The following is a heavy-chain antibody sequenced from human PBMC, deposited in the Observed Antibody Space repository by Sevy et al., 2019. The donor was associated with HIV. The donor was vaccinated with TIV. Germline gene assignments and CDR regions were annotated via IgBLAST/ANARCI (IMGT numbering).Heavy chain of an antibody. V-gene: IGHV1-69*13. J-gene: IGHJ6*02. D-gene: IGHD2-2*01. Sequence: ASVKVSCKVSGGTFSKYAITWVRQAPGQGLEWMGGIIPIFGTANYAQKFQGRVTITADESTSTAYMELSSLRSEDTAVYYCARDRGFSSTSEYGKDVWGQGTTVTVSS. CDR1: GGTFSKYA. CDR3: ARDRGFSSTSEYGKDV. CDR2: IIPIFGTA.